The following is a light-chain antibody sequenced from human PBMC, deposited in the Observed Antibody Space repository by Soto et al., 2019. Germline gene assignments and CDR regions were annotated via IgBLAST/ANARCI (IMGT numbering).Light chain of an antibody. CDR1: RTVSSTY. CDR3: QQYGGSPLHT. J-gene: IGKJ2*01. CDR2: GAS. Sequence: ENVLTQSPGTLSLSPGDSATLSCRASRTVSSTYLAWYQQRPGQAPRLLIYGASTRATGIPDRFSGSGSGTEFTLTISRLEPEDFAVYYCQQYGGSPLHTFGQGTKLEIK. V-gene: IGKV3-20*01.